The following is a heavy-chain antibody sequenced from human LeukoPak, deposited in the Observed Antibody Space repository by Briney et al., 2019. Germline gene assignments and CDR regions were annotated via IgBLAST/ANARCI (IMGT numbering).Heavy chain of an antibody. V-gene: IGHV3-48*02. Sequence: GGSLRLSCAASGFTFSSYEMNWVRQAPGKGLEWVSYISSSSSTIYYADSVKGRFTISRDNAKNSLYLQMNSLRDEDTAVYYCARDMAYYDILTGYYNNWFDPWGQGTLVTVSS. CDR2: ISSSSSTI. CDR3: ARDMAYYDILTGYYNNWFDP. D-gene: IGHD3-9*01. CDR1: GFTFSSYE. J-gene: IGHJ5*02.